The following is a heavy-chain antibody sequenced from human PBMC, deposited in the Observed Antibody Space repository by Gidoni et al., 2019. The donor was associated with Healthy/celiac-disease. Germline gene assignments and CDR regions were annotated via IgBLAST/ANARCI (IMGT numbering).Heavy chain of an antibody. Sequence: HLQLQASGPGLVKPSDTLSLTCTVPGRSISSSSYYWGWIRQPPGTGLEWIGSIYYSGSTYYNPSIKSRVTISVDTSKNQFSLKLSSVTAADTAVYYCARRPLRYFDWYPLTDAFDIWGQGTMVTVSS. CDR3: ARRPLRYFDWYPLTDAFDI. CDR1: GRSISSSSYY. V-gene: IGHV4-39*01. D-gene: IGHD3-9*01. J-gene: IGHJ3*02. CDR2: IYYSGST.